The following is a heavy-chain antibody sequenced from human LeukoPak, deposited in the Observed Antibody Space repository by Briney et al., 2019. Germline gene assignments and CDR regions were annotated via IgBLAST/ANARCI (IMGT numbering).Heavy chain of an antibody. CDR1: GYTFTSYG. Sequence: ASVKVSCKASGYTFTSYGISWVRQAPGQGLEWMGWISAYNGNTNYEQKYQGRVTMTTDTSTSTAYMELRSLTSDDTAVYYCARDFSSVLGSNWYRPFDYWGQGTLVTVPS. CDR3: ARDFSSVLGSNWYRPFDY. CDR2: ISAYNGNT. V-gene: IGHV1-18*01. J-gene: IGHJ4*02. D-gene: IGHD6-13*01.